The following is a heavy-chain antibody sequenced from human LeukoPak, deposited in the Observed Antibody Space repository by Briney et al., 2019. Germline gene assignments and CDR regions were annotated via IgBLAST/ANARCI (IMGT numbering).Heavy chain of an antibody. D-gene: IGHD3-22*01. V-gene: IGHV5-51*01. CDR3: ARFGVEYYYDSSGYYYMDY. CDR1: GYSFTSYW. J-gene: IGHJ4*02. Sequence: GESLKISCKGSGYSFTSYWIGWVRQMPGKGLEWMGIIYPGDSDNRYSPSFQGQVTISADKSISTAYLQWSSLKASDTAMYYCARFGVEYYYDSSGYYYMDYWGQGTLVTVSS. CDR2: IYPGDSDN.